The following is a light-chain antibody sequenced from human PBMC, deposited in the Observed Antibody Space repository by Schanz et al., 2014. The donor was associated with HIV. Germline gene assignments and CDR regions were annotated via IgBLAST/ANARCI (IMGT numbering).Light chain of an antibody. CDR2: ANN. J-gene: IGLJ3*02. CDR3: AAWDDNLDGWV. V-gene: IGLV1-44*01. Sequence: QSVLTQPPSASGTPGQRVTISCSGSTSNIGSNHVDWYQQLPGTAPRLLIQANNQRPSGVPDRFSGSTSDTSASLAISGLQSEDEADYYCAAWDDNLDGWVFGGGTKLTVL. CDR1: TSNIGSNH.